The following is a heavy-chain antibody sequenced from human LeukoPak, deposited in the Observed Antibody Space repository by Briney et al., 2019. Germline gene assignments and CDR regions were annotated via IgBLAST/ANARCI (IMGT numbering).Heavy chain of an antibody. J-gene: IGHJ4*02. Sequence: PSETLSLTCTVSGGSISSSSYYWGWIRQPPGRGLERNGNIYYSGTTYFNASLKSRVTISVETSKHQVSMKLTSVTAADTAVYYCARYYCSGVCYNFDYWGQGTLVTVSS. D-gene: IGHD2-21*02. CDR2: IYYSGTT. CDR3: ARYYCSGVCYNFDY. V-gene: IGHV4-39*01. CDR1: GGSISSSSYY.